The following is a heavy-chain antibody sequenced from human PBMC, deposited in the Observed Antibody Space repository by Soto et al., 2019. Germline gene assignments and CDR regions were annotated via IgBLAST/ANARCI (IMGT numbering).Heavy chain of an antibody. CDR1: GYTFTSYD. Sequence: QVQLVQSGAEVKKPGASVKVSCKASGYTFTSYDINWVRQATGQGLEWMGWMNPNSGNTGYAQKFQGRVTMTRNTSISTAYMELSSLRSEDTAVYYCARGVAARPEGGRGYYYYYMDVWGKGTTVTVSS. V-gene: IGHV1-8*01. CDR3: ARGVAARPEGGRGYYYYYMDV. J-gene: IGHJ6*03. D-gene: IGHD6-6*01. CDR2: MNPNSGNT.